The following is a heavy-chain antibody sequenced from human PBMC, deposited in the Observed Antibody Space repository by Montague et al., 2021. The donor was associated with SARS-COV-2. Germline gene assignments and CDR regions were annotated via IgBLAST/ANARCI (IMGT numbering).Heavy chain of an antibody. V-gene: IGHV4-39*01. CDR1: GGSISSSSYY. D-gene: IGHD6-19*01. CDR2: IYYSGST. Sequence: SETLSLTCTVSGGSISSSSYYWGWIRQPPGKGLEWIGSIYYSGSTYYNPSLKSRVTISVDTSKNQFSLKLSSVTAADKAVYYCARQENSSGWFKPDAFDIWGQGTMVTVSS. J-gene: IGHJ3*02. CDR3: ARQENSSGWFKPDAFDI.